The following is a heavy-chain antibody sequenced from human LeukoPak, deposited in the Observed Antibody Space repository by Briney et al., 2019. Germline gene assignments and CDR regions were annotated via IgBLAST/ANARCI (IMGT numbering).Heavy chain of an antibody. CDR2: ISSSSSYI. J-gene: IGHJ5*02. Sequence: GGSLRLSCAASGFTFSSYSMNWVRQAPGKGLEWVSSISSSSSYIYYADSVKGRFTISRDNAKNSLYLQMSSLRAEDTAVYYCARDFPYYYDSSGYYYNWFDPWGQGTLVTVSS. D-gene: IGHD3-22*01. CDR1: GFTFSSYS. V-gene: IGHV3-21*01. CDR3: ARDFPYYYDSSGYYYNWFDP.